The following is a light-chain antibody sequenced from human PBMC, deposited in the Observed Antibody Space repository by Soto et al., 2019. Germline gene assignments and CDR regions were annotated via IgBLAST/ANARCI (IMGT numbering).Light chain of an antibody. Sequence: EIVLTQSPATLSLSPGEGATLSRRASQSVSNYLAWYQQKPGQAPRLLIYDASNRATGIPDRFSGSGSGTDFTLTISSLEPEDFATYYCQHYNSYSEAFGQGTKVDIK. CDR2: DAS. J-gene: IGKJ1*01. CDR3: QHYNSYSEA. CDR1: QSVSNY. V-gene: IGKV3-11*01.